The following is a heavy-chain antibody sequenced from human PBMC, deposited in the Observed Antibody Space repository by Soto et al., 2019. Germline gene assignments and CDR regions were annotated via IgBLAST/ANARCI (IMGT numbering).Heavy chain of an antibody. CDR2: MNPNSGNT. CDR3: ARGVSAGTDFDY. V-gene: IGHV1-8*01. CDR1: GYTFTSYD. Sequence: GGSVKVSCKASGYTFTSYDINWVRQATGQGLEWMGWMNPNSGNTGYAQKFQGRVTMTRNTSISTAYMELSSLRSEDTAVYYCARGVSAGTDFDYWGQGTLVTVSS. J-gene: IGHJ4*02. D-gene: IGHD6-13*01.